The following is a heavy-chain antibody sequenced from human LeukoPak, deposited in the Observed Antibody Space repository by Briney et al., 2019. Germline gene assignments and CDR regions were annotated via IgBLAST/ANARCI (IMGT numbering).Heavy chain of an antibody. Sequence: GGSLRLSCAASGLTFSSYDMHWVRQATGKGLEWVSAIGTAGDTYYPGSVKGRFTISRENAKNSLYLQMNSLRAGDTAVYYCARSSRELRPWYFDLWGRGTLVTVSS. D-gene: IGHD3-10*01. CDR1: GLTFSSYD. J-gene: IGHJ2*01. CDR3: ARSSRELRPWYFDL. CDR2: IGTAGDT. V-gene: IGHV3-13*01.